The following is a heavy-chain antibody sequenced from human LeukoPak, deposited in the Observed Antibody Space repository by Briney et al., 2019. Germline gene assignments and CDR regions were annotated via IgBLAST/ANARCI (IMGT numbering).Heavy chain of an antibody. CDR1: GFTFSSYA. Sequence: GGSLRLSCAASGFTFSSYAMSWDRQAPGKGLEWVSDISRSSTTIYYADSVKGRFTISRDNARNSLYLQMNSLRAEDTAVYYCARAGYSSSWYVYWGQGTLVTVSS. CDR2: ISRSSTTI. D-gene: IGHD6-13*01. V-gene: IGHV3-48*01. CDR3: ARAGYSSSWYVY. J-gene: IGHJ4*02.